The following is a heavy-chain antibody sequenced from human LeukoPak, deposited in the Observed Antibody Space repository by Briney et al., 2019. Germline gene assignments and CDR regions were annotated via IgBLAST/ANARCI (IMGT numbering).Heavy chain of an antibody. V-gene: IGHV6-1*01. Sequence: SQTLSLTCAISGDSVSSNSAAWNWIRQSPARGLEWLGRTYYRPKWSSDYAVSVKSRISINSDTSKNQFSLQLNSVTPEDTAVYYCVRGGFIAAAGLFDSWGQGTLVTVSS. D-gene: IGHD6-13*01. J-gene: IGHJ4*02. CDR3: VRGGFIAAAGLFDS. CDR2: TYYRPKWSS. CDR1: GDSVSSNSAA.